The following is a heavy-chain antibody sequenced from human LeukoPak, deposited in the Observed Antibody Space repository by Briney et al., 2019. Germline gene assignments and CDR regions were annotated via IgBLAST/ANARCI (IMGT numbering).Heavy chain of an antibody. V-gene: IGHV3-30-3*01. CDR2: ISYDGSNK. CDR1: GFTFSSYA. D-gene: IGHD6-13*01. Sequence: GGSLRLSCAASGFTFSSYAMHWVRQAPGKGLEWVAVISYDGSNKYYADSVKGRFTISRDNSKNTLYLQMNSLRAEDTAVYYCAKEVAAAGFQHWGQGTLVTVSS. CDR3: AKEVAAAGFQH. J-gene: IGHJ1*01.